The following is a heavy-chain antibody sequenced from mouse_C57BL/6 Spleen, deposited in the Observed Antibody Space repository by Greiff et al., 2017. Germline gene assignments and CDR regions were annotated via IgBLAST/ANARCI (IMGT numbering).Heavy chain of an antibody. D-gene: IGHD1-1*01. CDR3: ARDYYGSSYGYFDV. CDR1: GFTFSSYA. V-gene: IGHV5-4*01. CDR2: ISDGGSYT. Sequence: EVKLVESGGGLVKPGGSLKLSCAASGFTFSSYAMSWVRQTPEKRLEWVATISDGGSYTYYPDNVKGRFTISRDNAKNNRYLQMSHLKSEDTAMYYCARDYYGSSYGYFDVWGTGTTVTVSS. J-gene: IGHJ1*03.